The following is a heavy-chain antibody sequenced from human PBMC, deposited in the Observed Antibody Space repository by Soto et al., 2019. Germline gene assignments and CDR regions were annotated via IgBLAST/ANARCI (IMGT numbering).Heavy chain of an antibody. J-gene: IGHJ4*02. CDR1: GGSISSYY. Sequence: SETLSLTCTVSGGSISSYYWSWIRQPPGKGLEWIEYIYYSGSTNYNPSLKSRVTISVDTSKNQFSLMLSSVTAADTAVYYCVSGYYYSPFDYWGQGTLVTVSS. CDR2: IYYSGST. CDR3: VSGYYYSPFDY. D-gene: IGHD3-22*01. V-gene: IGHV4-59*01.